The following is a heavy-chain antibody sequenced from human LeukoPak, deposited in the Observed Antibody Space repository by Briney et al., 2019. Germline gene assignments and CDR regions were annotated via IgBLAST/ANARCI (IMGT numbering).Heavy chain of an antibody. V-gene: IGHV1-2*02. CDR2: INPNSGGT. J-gene: IGHJ4*02. D-gene: IGHD6-13*01. CDR1: GYTFTGYY. CDR3: ARDDGSWPNFDY. Sequence: ASVKVSCEASGYTFTGYYMHWVRQAPGQGLEWMGWINPNSGGTNYAQKFQGRVNMTRDTSISTAYMELSRLRSDDTAVYYCARDDGSWPNFDYWGQGTLVTVSS.